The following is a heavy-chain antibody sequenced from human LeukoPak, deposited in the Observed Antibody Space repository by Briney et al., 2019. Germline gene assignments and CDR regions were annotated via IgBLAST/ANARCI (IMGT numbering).Heavy chain of an antibody. CDR1: GGSIRSGDYY. CDR3: ARELRYCSGGSCYDYYYYYYMDV. Sequence: SQTLSLTXTVSGGSIRSGDYYWSWIRQPPGKGLDWIGYIYYSGSTYYNPSLKSRVTISVDTSKNQFSLKLSSVTAADTAVYYCARELRYCSGGSCYDYYYYYYMDVWGKGTTVTVSS. V-gene: IGHV4-30-4*08. D-gene: IGHD2-15*01. CDR2: IYYSGST. J-gene: IGHJ6*03.